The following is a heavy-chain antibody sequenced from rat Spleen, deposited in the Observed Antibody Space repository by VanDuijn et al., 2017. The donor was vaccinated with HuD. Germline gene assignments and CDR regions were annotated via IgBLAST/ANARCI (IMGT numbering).Heavy chain of an antibody. J-gene: IGHJ3*01. CDR3: ARSPNHGGSGGWFAY. CDR2: ISYSGST. CDR1: GYSITSNY. V-gene: IGHV3-1*01. Sequence: EVQLQESGPGLVKPSQSLSLTCSVTGYSITSNYWGWIRKFPGNKMEWIGHISYSGSTSYNPSLKSRISITRDTSKNQFFLPLNSLTTEETATYYCARSPNHGGSGGWFAYWGRGTLVTGSS. D-gene: IGHD1-11*01.